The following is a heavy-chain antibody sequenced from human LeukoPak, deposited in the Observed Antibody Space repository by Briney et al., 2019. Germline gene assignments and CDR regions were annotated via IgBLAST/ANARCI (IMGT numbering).Heavy chain of an antibody. V-gene: IGHV3-21*01. J-gene: IGHJ4*02. CDR2: INYNGIYI. Sequence: GGSLRLSCAASGLTFSYYDMTWVRQAPGKGLEYVSSINYNGIYIFSADSVKGRFTISRDNAKNSLYLEMNSLRVEDTAFYYCARIGPGRDGSNSFDQWGQGTLVIVSS. D-gene: IGHD5-24*01. CDR3: ARIGPGRDGSNSFDQ. CDR1: GLTFSYYD.